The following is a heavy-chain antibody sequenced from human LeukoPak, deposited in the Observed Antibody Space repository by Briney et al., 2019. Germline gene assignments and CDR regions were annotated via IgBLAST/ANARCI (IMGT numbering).Heavy chain of an antibody. CDR3: ARAPPHDYRFVY. CDR1: GYTFTSYG. CDR2: ISAYNGNT. D-gene: IGHD4-11*01. V-gene: IGHV1-18*01. Sequence: GSVTVSCKASGYTFTSYGISWVRQAPGQGVEGMGWISAYNGNTNYAQKLQRTVTMTTDPSTSTAYMELRSLRSDDTAVYYCARAPPHDYRFVYWGQGTLVTVSS. J-gene: IGHJ4*02.